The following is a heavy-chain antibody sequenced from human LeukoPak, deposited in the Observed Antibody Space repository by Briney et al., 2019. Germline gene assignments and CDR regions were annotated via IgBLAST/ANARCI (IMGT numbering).Heavy chain of an antibody. CDR2: ISSSGGGT. V-gene: IGHV3-23*01. Sequence: PGGSLRLSCAASGFTFSSYSMNWVRQAPGKGLEWVSTISSSGGGTYYADSVRGRFTVSRANSKHTLYLQMNSLRAEDTAVYYCVTQAYSFDYWGQGTLVTVSS. CDR1: GFTFSSYS. D-gene: IGHD4-11*01. CDR3: VTQAYSFDY. J-gene: IGHJ4*02.